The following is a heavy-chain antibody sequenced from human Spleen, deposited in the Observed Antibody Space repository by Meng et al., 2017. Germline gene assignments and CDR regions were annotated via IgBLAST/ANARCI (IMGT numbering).Heavy chain of an antibody. CDR1: GFTFSNNA. V-gene: IGHV3-23*04. CDR2: ITASGDKI. CDR3: VPRTTYFDS. J-gene: IGHJ4*02. Sequence: EVLLVESGGGLVQPGGSLRLSCSASGFTFSNNAMSWVRQAPGRGLEWVSCITASGDKIDYADSVEGRFTISRDNSKNTLYLQMNSLRAEDTAVYYCVPRTTYFDSWGLGTLVTVSS. D-gene: IGHD4-11*01.